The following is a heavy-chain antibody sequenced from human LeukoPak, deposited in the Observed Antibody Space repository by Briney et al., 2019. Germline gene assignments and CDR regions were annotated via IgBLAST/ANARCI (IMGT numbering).Heavy chain of an antibody. CDR2: ISSSSSYI. D-gene: IGHD2-2*01. J-gene: IGHJ6*04. CDR1: GFTFSSYS. V-gene: IGHV3-21*01. Sequence: GGSLRLSCAASGFTFSSYSMNWVRQAPGKGLEWVSSISSSSSYIYYADSVKGRFTISRDNAKNSLYLQMNSLRAEDTAVYYCARETADIVVVPAATYGVDVWGKGTTVTVSS. CDR3: ARETADIVVVPAATYGVDV.